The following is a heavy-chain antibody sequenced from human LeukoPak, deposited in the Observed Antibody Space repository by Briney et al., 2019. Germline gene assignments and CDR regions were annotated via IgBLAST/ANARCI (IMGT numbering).Heavy chain of an antibody. D-gene: IGHD3-10*01. CDR2: IYPYSGDT. V-gene: IGHV1-2*02. J-gene: IGHJ4*02. CDR3: ARGVRAIDKYYSDI. Sequence: ASVKVSCKASGYNFTGYYIHLVRQAPGQGLEWMGWIYPYSGDTNYAQKFQGRVTITRDTSISTAYMELSRLRSDDTAVYYCARGVRAIDKYYSDIRGQGTLVTVSS. CDR1: GYNFTGYY.